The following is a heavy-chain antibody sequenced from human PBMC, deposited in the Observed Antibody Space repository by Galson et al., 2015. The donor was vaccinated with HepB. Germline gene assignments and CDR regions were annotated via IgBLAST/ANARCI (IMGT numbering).Heavy chain of an antibody. CDR1: GFTFSSYA. CDR2: ISYDGSNK. J-gene: IGHJ4*02. D-gene: IGHD2-2*01. Sequence: SLRLSCAASGFTFSSYAMHWVRQAPGKGLEWVAVISYDGSNKYYADSVKGRFTISRDNSKNTLYLQMNSLRAEDTAVYYCAPDIVVVPAASNWGQGTLVTVSS. CDR3: APDIVVVPAASN. V-gene: IGHV3-30-3*01.